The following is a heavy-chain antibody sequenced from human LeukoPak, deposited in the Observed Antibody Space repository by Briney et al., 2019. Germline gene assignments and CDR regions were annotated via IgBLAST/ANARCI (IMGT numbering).Heavy chain of an antibody. CDR3: ATPQARGWYGFDFVY. Sequence: SVTVSCKASGYTFTGYYMHWVRQAPRHGLEWVGRINPNSGNTSYAQKFQGRVTMTRDTSISTAYMELSRLRSDDTAVYYCATPQARGWYGFDFVYWGQGTLVTVSS. V-gene: IGHV1-2*06. J-gene: IGHJ4*02. D-gene: IGHD6-19*01. CDR2: INPNSGNT. CDR1: GYTFTGYY.